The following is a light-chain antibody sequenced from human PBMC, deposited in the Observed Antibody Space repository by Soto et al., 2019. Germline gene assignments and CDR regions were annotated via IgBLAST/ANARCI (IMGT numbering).Light chain of an antibody. J-gene: IGLJ1*01. V-gene: IGLV2-18*02. CDR3: SSYTSTTTYV. CDR2: EVS. Sequence: QSVLTQPPSVSGSPGQSVTISCTGTSSDVGSYNRVSWYQQPPGTAPKLLIYEVSNRPSGVPDRFSGSKSGNTASLTISGLQSEDEAYYYSSSYTSTTTYVFGSGTKVPVL. CDR1: SSDVGSYNR.